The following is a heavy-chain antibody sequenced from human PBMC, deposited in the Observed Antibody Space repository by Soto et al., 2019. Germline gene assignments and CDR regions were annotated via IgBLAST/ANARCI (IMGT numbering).Heavy chain of an antibody. Sequence: ASVKVSCKVSGYTLSELSIHWVRQGPGKGLEWMGSFDPEDGERFYAQKFQGRVTMTEDTSTHIAYMELTSLRSEDTAVYYCATVLAGAFDIWGQGTMVTVSS. CDR1: GYTLSELS. V-gene: IGHV1-24*01. CDR3: ATVLAGAFDI. CDR2: FDPEDGER. D-gene: IGHD3-3*02. J-gene: IGHJ3*02.